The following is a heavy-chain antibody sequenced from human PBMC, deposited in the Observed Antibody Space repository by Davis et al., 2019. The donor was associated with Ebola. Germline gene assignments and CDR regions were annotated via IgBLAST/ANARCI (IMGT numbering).Heavy chain of an antibody. CDR3: VWSGYDFGAGYFDY. CDR1: GGSISSYY. J-gene: IGHJ4*02. CDR2: IYTSGST. V-gene: IGHV4-4*07. Sequence: PSETLSLTCTVSGGSISSYYWSWIRQPAGKGLEWIGRIYTSGSTNYNPSLKSRVTISVDTSKNQFSLKLSSVTAADTAVYYCVWSGYDFGAGYFDYWGQGTLVTVSS. D-gene: IGHD5-12*01.